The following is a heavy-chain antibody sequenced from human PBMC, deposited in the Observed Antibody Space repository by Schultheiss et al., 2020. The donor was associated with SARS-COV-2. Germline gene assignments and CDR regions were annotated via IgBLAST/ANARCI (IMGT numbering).Heavy chain of an antibody. CDR1: GFPFSNYA. D-gene: IGHD6-19*01. V-gene: IGHV3-23*01. J-gene: IGHJ6*02. CDR3: ARDLNGEYSSGWTRQRYYYYYGMDV. Sequence: GGSLRLSCAASGFPFSNYAMTWIRQAPGKGLEGVAAISASAFSTYYADSMKGRFTISRDNAKNTLFLQMHSLRAEDTALYYCARDLNGEYSSGWTRQRYYYYYGMDVWGQGTTVTVSS. CDR2: ISASAFST.